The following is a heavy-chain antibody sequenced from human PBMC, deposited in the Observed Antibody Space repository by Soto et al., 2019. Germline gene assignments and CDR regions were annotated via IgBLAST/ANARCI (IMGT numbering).Heavy chain of an antibody. CDR1: GFTFSTQS. Sequence: EEKLVESGGDLVQRGGSLRLSCTASGFTFSTQSMHWVRQAPGRGLEWLAYITGSSATIHYADSVKGRFTISRDNAKNSVYLQLNNLRDEDTAVHFCARVKGSTLAVHWCDPWGQGTLVTVSS. CDR3: ARVKGSTLAVHWCDP. D-gene: IGHD6-19*01. V-gene: IGHV3-48*02. CDR2: ITGSSATI. J-gene: IGHJ5*02.